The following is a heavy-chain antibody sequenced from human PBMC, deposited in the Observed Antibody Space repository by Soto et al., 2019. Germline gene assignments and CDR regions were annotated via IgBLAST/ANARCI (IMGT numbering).Heavy chain of an antibody. CDR2: ISAYNGNT. CDR3: ARDPEAVYYDFWSGHYGMDV. Sequence: GASVKVSCKASGYTFTSYGISWVRQAPGQGLEWMGWISAYNGNTNYAQKLQGRVTMTTDTSTSTAYMELRSLRSDDTAVYYCARDPEAVYYDFWSGHYGMDVWGQGTTVTVSS. D-gene: IGHD3-3*01. J-gene: IGHJ6*02. CDR1: GYTFTSYG. V-gene: IGHV1-18*01.